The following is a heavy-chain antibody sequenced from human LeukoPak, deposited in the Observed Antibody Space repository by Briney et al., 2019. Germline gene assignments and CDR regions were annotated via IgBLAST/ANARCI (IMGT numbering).Heavy chain of an antibody. CDR3: AREASIEAAGNAFDI. J-gene: IGHJ3*02. CDR2: INAGNGYT. D-gene: IGHD6-13*01. CDR1: GYTFSSYA. V-gene: IGHV1-3*01. Sequence: ASVKVSCKASGYTFSSYAMYWLRQAPGQRLDWMGWINAGNGYTKYSQNFQGRVTITRDTSASTAYMELSGLRSEDTAVYYCAREASIEAAGNAFDIWGQGTMVTVSS.